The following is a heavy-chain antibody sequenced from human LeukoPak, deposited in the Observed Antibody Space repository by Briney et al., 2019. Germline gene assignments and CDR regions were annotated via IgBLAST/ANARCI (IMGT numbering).Heavy chain of an antibody. D-gene: IGHD2-2*01. CDR1: GFSFSNYG. Sequence: GGSLRLSCAASGFSFSNYGMSWVRQAPGKGLEWISSISSSGGSTYYADSVKGRFTVSRDNSKSTLYVQMNSLRAEDTAVYYCAKRGLGSTSGAYFFDYWGQGTLVTVPS. CDR3: AKRGLGSTSGAYFFDY. V-gene: IGHV3-23*01. CDR2: ISSSGGST. J-gene: IGHJ4*02.